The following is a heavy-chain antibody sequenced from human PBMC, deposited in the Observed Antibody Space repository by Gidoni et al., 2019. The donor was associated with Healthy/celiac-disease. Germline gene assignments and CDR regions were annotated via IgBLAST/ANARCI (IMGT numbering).Heavy chain of an antibody. V-gene: IGHV3-48*02. D-gene: IGHD2-2*01. CDR1: GFTFSSYS. CDR2: ISSSSSTI. CDR3: ARHLKSYCSSTSCGNVDY. J-gene: IGHJ4*02. Sequence: EVQLVESVVGLVQPGGSLRLSCAASGFTFSSYSMNWVRQAPGKGLEWVSYISSSSSTIYYADSVKGRFTISRDNAKNSLYLQMNSLRDEDTAVYYCARHLKSYCSSTSCGNVDYWGQGTLVTVSS.